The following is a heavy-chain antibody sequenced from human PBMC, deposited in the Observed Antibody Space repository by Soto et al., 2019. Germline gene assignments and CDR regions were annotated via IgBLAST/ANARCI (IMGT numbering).Heavy chain of an antibody. J-gene: IGHJ6*02. CDR2: INHSGST. V-gene: IGHV4-34*01. D-gene: IGHD5-18*01. Sequence: SETLSLTCAVYGGSFSGYYWSWIRQPPGKGLEWIGEINHSGSTNYNPSLKSRVTISVDTSKNQFSLKLSSVTAADTAVYYCARDQGYSYGYIGMDVWGQGTTVTVSS. CDR3: ARDQGYSYGYIGMDV. CDR1: GGSFSGYY.